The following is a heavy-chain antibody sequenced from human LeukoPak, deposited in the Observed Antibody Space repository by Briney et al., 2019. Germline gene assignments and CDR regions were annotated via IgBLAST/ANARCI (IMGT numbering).Heavy chain of an antibody. D-gene: IGHD1-26*01. CDR3: VLIEIKYSGSYNGY. J-gene: IGHJ4*02. V-gene: IGHV3-72*01. CDR2: TGKKANSYTT. CDR1: GFTFSDQY. Sequence: QSGRSLRLSCAASGFTFSDQYMDWVRQAPGKGLEWVGRTGKKANSYTTEYAASVKGRFTISRDDSKNSLYLQMNSLKTEDTAVYYCVLIEIKYSGSYNGYWGQGTLVTVSS.